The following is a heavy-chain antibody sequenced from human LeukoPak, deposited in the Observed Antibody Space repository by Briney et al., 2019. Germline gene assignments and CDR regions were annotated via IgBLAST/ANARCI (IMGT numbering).Heavy chain of an antibody. D-gene: IGHD4-17*01. CDR1: GFTFSSYA. CDR2: ISGSGGST. Sequence: GGSLRLSCAASGFTFSSYAMSWVRQAPGKGLEWVSAISGSGGSTYYADSVKGRFTISRDNAKNSLYLQMNSLRAEDAAVYYCARDSFMTTVTTFDYWGQGTLVTVSS. J-gene: IGHJ4*02. CDR3: ARDSFMTTVTTFDY. V-gene: IGHV3-23*01.